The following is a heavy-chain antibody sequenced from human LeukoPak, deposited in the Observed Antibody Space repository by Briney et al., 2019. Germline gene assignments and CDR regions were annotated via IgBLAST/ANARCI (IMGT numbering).Heavy chain of an antibody. CDR2: INPNSGGT. V-gene: IGHV1-2*06. Sequence: ASVKVSCKASGYTFTGYYMHWVRQAPGQGLEWMGRINPNSGGTNYAQKFQGRVTMTRDTSISTAYMELSRLRSDDTAVYYCARIAAAGQYNWFDPWGQGTLVTVSS. J-gene: IGHJ5*02. D-gene: IGHD6-13*01. CDR1: GYTFTGYY. CDR3: ARIAAAGQYNWFDP.